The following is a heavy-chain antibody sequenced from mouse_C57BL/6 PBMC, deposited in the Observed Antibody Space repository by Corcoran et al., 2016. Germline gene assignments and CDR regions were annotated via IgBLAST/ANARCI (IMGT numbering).Heavy chain of an antibody. Sequence: QVQLRQSGAELVKPGASVKISCKASGYAFSSYWMNWVKQRPGKGLEWIGQIYPGDGDTNYNGKFKGKATLTADKSSSTAYMQLSSLTSEDSAVYFCAGYTTVASRYFDVWGTGTTVTASS. CDR1: GYAFSSYW. J-gene: IGHJ1*03. CDR2: IYPGDGDT. D-gene: IGHD1-1*01. CDR3: AGYTTVASRYFDV. V-gene: IGHV1-80*01.